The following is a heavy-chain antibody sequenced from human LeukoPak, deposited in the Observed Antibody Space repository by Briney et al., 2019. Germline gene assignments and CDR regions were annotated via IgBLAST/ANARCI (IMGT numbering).Heavy chain of an antibody. CDR2: IYYSGST. V-gene: IGHV4-39*07. Sequence: SETLSLTCTVSGGSISSSSYYWGWIRQPPGKGLEWIGSIYYSGSTYYNPSLKSRVTISVDTSKNQFSLKLSSVTAADTAVYYCARNSYGYWYNWFDPWGQGTLVTVSS. D-gene: IGHD5-18*01. CDR1: GGSISSSSYY. J-gene: IGHJ5*02. CDR3: ARNSYGYWYNWFDP.